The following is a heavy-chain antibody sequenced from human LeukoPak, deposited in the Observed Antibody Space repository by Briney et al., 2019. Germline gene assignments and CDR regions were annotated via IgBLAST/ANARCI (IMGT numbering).Heavy chain of an antibody. CDR2: IRYDGSNK. V-gene: IGHV3-30*02. D-gene: IGHD2-2*01. CDR3: ARSGIDCSSTSCYLGLDY. J-gene: IGHJ4*02. Sequence: TGGSLRLSCAASGFTFSSYGMHWVRQAPGKGLEWVAFIRYDGSNKYYADSVKGRFTISRDNSKNTLYLQMNSLRAEDTAVYYCARSGIDCSSTSCYLGLDYWGQGTLVTVSS. CDR1: GFTFSSYG.